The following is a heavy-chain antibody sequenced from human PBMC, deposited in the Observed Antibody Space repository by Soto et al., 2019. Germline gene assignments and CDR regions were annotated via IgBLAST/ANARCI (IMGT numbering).Heavy chain of an antibody. CDR3: ARGTGYYYYMDV. J-gene: IGHJ6*03. D-gene: IGHD3-9*01. V-gene: IGHV1-3*01. CDR1: GYTFTSYA. Sequence: QVQLVQSGAEVKKPGASVKVSCKASGYTFTSYAMHWVRQAPGQRLEWMGWINAGNGNTKYSQKFQGRVTITRDTYASTAYMELSSLRSEDTAVYYCARGTGYYYYMDVWGKGTTVTVSS. CDR2: INAGNGNT.